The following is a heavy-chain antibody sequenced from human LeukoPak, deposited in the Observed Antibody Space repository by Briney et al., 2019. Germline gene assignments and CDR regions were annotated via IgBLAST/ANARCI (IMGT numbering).Heavy chain of an antibody. V-gene: IGHV3-48*01. CDR3: TRNSGWYGLS. J-gene: IGHJ1*01. CDR1: GFTFSSYS. Sequence: PGGSLTLSCAASGFTFSSYSMNWVRQAPGKGLEWVSYISSSSSTIYYADSVKGRFTISRDNAKNTLFLHLNSLRGEDTAVYYCTRNSGWYGLSWGQGTLVTVSS. CDR2: ISSSSSTI. D-gene: IGHD6-19*01.